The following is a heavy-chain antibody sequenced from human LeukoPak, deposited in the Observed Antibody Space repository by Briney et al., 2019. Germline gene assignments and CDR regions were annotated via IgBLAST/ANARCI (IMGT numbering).Heavy chain of an antibody. J-gene: IGHJ5*01. V-gene: IGHV3-23*01. CDR3: ATDSPYTLWAVFES. Sequence: GGSQRLSCAPSGLNFTNFAMNWARQPPRQGLEWVSFISGSGGTKHYAGSVKGRFTISRDSSNNLVFLQMSNLRPDDTAVYFCATDSPYTLWAVFESWGQGTLVIVSS. CDR1: GLNFTNFA. D-gene: IGHD3-16*01. CDR2: ISGSGGTK.